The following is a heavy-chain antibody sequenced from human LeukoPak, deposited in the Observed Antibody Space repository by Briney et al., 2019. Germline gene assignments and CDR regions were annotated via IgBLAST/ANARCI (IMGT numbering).Heavy chain of an antibody. V-gene: IGHV4-59*01. D-gene: IGHD3-22*01. J-gene: IGHJ3*02. Sequence: PSGTLSLACTVSGVTISSYYRSWIRQPPGKGLEWIGYIYYSGSTNYNPSLKSRVTISVDTSKNQFSLKLSSVTAADTAVYYCARERVVIGAFDIWGQGTMVTVSS. CDR2: IYYSGST. CDR1: GVTISSYY. CDR3: ARERVVIGAFDI.